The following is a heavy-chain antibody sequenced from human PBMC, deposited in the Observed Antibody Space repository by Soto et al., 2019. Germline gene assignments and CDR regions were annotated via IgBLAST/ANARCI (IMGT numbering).Heavy chain of an antibody. Sequence: EVQVLESGGDLVHPGGSLRLSCAASGFTFSSYAMNWVRQAPGKGLEWVSSISGSGATTYYADSVKGRLTISRDNSKTTVYLQMNSLRADDTAVYFCAKGTEAVAGNYFDLWGRGTLVTVSS. CDR1: GFTFSSYA. J-gene: IGHJ2*01. V-gene: IGHV3-23*01. D-gene: IGHD6-19*01. CDR2: ISGSGATT. CDR3: AKGTEAVAGNYFDL.